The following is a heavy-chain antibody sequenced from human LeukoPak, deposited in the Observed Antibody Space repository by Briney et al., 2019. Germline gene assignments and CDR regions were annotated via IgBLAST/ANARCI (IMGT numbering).Heavy chain of an antibody. J-gene: IGHJ4*02. D-gene: IGHD5-18*01. V-gene: IGHV3-7*01. Sequence: GGSLRLSCAASGFTFSSYWMRWVRQAPGKGLEWVANIKQDGSEKYYVDSVKGRFTISRENAKNSLYLQMNSLRAEDTAVYYCARRGYSYGQPFDYWGQGTLVTVSS. CDR2: IKQDGSEK. CDR1: GFTFSSYW. CDR3: ARRGYSYGQPFDY.